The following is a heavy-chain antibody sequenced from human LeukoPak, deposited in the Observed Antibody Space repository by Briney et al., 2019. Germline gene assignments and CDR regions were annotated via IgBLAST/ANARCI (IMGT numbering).Heavy chain of an antibody. CDR1: GGVFTTYA. CDR2: IIPILGIA. Sequence: SVKVSCKASGGVFTTYAISWVRQAPGQGLEWMGRIIPILGIANYAQKFQGRVTITADKSTSTAYMELSSLRSEDTAVYYCARTKPTAMVTLFDYWGQGTLVTVSS. J-gene: IGHJ4*02. D-gene: IGHD5-18*01. V-gene: IGHV1-69*04. CDR3: ARTKPTAMVTLFDY.